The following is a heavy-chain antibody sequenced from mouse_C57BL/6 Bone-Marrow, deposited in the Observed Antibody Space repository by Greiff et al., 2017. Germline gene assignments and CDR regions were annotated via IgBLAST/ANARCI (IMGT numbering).Heavy chain of an antibody. CDR2: INPNNGGT. V-gene: IGHV1-18*01. D-gene: IGHD2-3*01. J-gene: IGHJ3*01. Sequence: EVKLVESGPELVKPGASVKIPCKASGYTFTDYNMDWVKQSHGKSLEWIGDINPNNGGTIYNQKFKGKATLTVDKSSSTAYMELRSLTSEDTAVYYCARWGYDGYYAAYWGQGTLVTVSA. CDR3: ARWGYDGYYAAY. CDR1: GYTFTDYN.